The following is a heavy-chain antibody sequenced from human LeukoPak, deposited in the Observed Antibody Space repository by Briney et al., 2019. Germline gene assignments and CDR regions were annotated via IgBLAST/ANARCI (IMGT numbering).Heavy chain of an antibody. V-gene: IGHV1-46*01. J-gene: IGHJ1*01. CDR1: GYTFTSYY. CDR3: ARGGNEVVADAEYFQH. Sequence: ASVKVSCKASGYTFTSYYMHCMRQAPGQGLEWMGIINPSGGSTRHAQKFQGRVTMTRDMSTSTVYMELSSLRSEDTAVYYCARGGNEVVADAEYFQHWGQGTLVTVSS. CDR2: INPSGGST. D-gene: IGHD3-22*01.